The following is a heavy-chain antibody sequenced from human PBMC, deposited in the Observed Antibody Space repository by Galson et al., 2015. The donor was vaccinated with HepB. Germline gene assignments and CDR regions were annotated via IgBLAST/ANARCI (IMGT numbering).Heavy chain of an antibody. CDR1: GYSFTNYW. J-gene: IGHJ5*02. CDR3: AGGSKYCSTSNCYIGWFSP. D-gene: IGHD2-2*01. Sequence: QSGAEVKKPGESLKISCKGSGYSFTNYWIGWVRQVPGKGLEWMGIIYPGDSDTRYSPSFQGQVTISVDESISTAYLQWGSLRASDTAMYYCAGGSKYCSTSNCYIGWFSPWGQGTLVTVSS. V-gene: IGHV5-51*03. CDR2: IYPGDSDT.